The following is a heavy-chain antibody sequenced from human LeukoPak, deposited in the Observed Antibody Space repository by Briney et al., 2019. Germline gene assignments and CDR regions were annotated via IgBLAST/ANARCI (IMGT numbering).Heavy chain of an antibody. D-gene: IGHD3-22*01. J-gene: IGHJ3*02. Sequence: GRSLRLSCAASGFTFSSYELNWVRQTPGNGLEWVSYISSSGSSIYYADSVKGRFTISRVNAKNSLCLQMNSLRAEDTAVYYCARQYYYDTSGYDAFDIWGQGTMVTVSS. CDR2: ISSSGSSI. V-gene: IGHV3-48*03. CDR1: GFTFSSYE. CDR3: ARQYYYDTSGYDAFDI.